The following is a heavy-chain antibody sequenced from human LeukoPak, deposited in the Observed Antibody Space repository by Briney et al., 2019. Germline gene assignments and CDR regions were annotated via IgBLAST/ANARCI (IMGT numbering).Heavy chain of an antibody. D-gene: IGHD6-6*01. V-gene: IGHV1-69*04. CDR3: AKDGEVYSSSSPYPVY. CDR1: GGTFSSYS. J-gene: IGHJ4*02. CDR2: IIPILDVV. Sequence: SVKVSCKVSGGTFSSYSITWVRQAPGQGLEWMGRIIPILDVVNYAQNFQGRVTITADKTTSTAYMELRSLTSEDTAVYYCAKDGEVYSSSSPYPVYWGQGTLVTVSS.